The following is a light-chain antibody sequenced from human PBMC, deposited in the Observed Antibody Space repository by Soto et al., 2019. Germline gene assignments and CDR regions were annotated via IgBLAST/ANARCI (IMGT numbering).Light chain of an antibody. Sequence: IVLTQSPATLSLSPGERVILSCRASQRVSSYLAWYQQKPGQAPRLLIDEASNRATGIPARFSGSVSGTDFTLTISSLEPEDFAVYYCQQRSNLLTFGGGTKVEIK. CDR1: QRVSSY. CDR3: QQRSNLLT. V-gene: IGKV3-11*01. J-gene: IGKJ4*01. CDR2: EAS.